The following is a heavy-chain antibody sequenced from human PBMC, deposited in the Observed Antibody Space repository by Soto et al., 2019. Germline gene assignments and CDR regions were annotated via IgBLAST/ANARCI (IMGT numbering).Heavy chain of an antibody. Sequence: EVPLVESGGGLVKPGGSLRLSCAASGFTFSSYSMNWVRQAPGKGLEWVSSISSSSSYIYYADSVKGRFTISRDNAKNSLYLQMNSLRAEDTAVYYCASSSGWLFDYWGQGTLVTVSS. CDR1: GFTFSSYS. D-gene: IGHD5-12*01. CDR2: ISSSSSYI. V-gene: IGHV3-21*01. CDR3: ASSSGWLFDY. J-gene: IGHJ4*02.